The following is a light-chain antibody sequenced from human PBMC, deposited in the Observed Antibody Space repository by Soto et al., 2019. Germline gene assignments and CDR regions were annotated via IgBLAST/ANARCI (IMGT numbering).Light chain of an antibody. J-gene: IGLJ3*02. CDR2: DVS. CDR1: SSDIGGYNY. V-gene: IGLV2-14*03. CDR3: SSYTSTTTV. Sequence: QSALTQPASVSGSPGQSITISCTGTSSDIGGYNYVSWYQQLPGKAPKLMIHDVSNRPSGVSNRFSGSKSGNTASLTISGLQAEDEADYYCSSYTSTTTVFGGGTKLTVL.